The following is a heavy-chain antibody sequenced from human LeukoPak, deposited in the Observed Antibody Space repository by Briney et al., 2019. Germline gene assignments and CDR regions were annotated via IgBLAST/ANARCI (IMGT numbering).Heavy chain of an antibody. CDR2: IDGTSSNI. J-gene: IGHJ4*02. CDR3: ARRLAY. CDR1: GFTLSTYG. Sequence: GGSLRLSCEASGFTLSTYGMNWVRQAPGKGLEWVSYIDGTSSNIHYAESVRGRFTISRDNAKNTLFLQLNSLRAEDTAVYYCARRLAYWGQGTLVTVSS. V-gene: IGHV3-48*01.